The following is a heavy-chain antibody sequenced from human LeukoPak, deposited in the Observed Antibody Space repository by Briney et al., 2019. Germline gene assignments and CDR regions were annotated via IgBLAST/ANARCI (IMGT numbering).Heavy chain of an antibody. Sequence: GGSLRLSCAASGFTVSSYYMSWVRQAPGKGLEWVSVIYSGGGTFYADSVKGRFTISKDNAKNTVYLQMNNLRAEDTAVYYCVSFYETYWGRGTLVTVSS. V-gene: IGHV3-53*01. J-gene: IGHJ4*02. CDR2: IYSGGGT. D-gene: IGHD2-2*01. CDR3: VSFYETY. CDR1: GFTVSSYY.